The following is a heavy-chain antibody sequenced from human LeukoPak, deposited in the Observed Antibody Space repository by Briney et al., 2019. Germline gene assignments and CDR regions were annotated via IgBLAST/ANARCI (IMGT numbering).Heavy chain of an antibody. Sequence: GGSLRLSCAASGFTFSSYGMHWVRQAPGKGLEGVAVIWYDGSNKYYADSVKGRFTISRDNSKNTLYLQMNSLRAEDTAVYYCARDLDYYYMDVWGKGTTVTVSS. CDR2: IWYDGSNK. CDR1: GFTFSSYG. J-gene: IGHJ6*03. V-gene: IGHV3-33*01. CDR3: ARDLDYYYMDV.